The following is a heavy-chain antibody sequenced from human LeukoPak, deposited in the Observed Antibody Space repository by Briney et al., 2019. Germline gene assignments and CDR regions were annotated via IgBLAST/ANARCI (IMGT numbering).Heavy chain of an antibody. Sequence: SGTLSLTCAVSGGSISSSNWWSWVRQPPGKGLEWIGEIYHSGSTNYNPSLKSRVTISVDTSKNQFSLKLSSVTAADTAVYYCARGYSYGYSFDYWGQGTLVTVSS. J-gene: IGHJ4*02. CDR1: GGSISSSNW. V-gene: IGHV4-4*02. CDR2: IYHSGST. D-gene: IGHD5-18*01. CDR3: ARGYSYGYSFDY.